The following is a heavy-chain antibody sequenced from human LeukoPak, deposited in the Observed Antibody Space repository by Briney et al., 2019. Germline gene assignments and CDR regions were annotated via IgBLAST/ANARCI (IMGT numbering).Heavy chain of an antibody. CDR1: GGSISSYY. CDR2: IYYSGST. D-gene: IGHD3-22*01. Sequence: KTSETLSLTCTVSGGSISSYYWSWIRQPPGKGLEWIGYIYYSGSTNYNPSLKSRVTISVDTSKNQFSLKLSSVTAADTAVYFCARGPRGGSGYCVRYWGQGTLVTVSS. J-gene: IGHJ4*02. CDR3: ARGPRGGSGYCVRY. V-gene: IGHV4-59*01.